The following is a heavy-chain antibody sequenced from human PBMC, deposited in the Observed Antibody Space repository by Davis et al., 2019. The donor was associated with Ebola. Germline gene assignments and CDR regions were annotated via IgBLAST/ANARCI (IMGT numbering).Heavy chain of an antibody. CDR1: GFTFDDYA. Sequence: GGSLRLSCAASGFTFDDYAMHWVRQAPGKGLEWVSGITWNSGSKGYADSVKGRFTISRDNAKNSLYLQMNSLRAEDTALYYCTKGGVVMIAARFEYWGQGTLVTVSS. V-gene: IGHV3-9*01. CDR3: TKGGVVMIAARFEY. J-gene: IGHJ4*02. D-gene: IGHD2-15*01. CDR2: ITWNSGSK.